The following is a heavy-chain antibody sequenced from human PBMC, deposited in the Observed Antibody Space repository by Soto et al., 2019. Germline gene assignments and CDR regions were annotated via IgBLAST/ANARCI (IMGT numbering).Heavy chain of an antibody. J-gene: IGHJ6*02. Sequence: PGGSLRLSCAASGFTFSSYSMNWVRQAPGKGLEWVSSISSSSSYIYYADSVKGRFTISRDNAKNSLYLQMNSLRAEDTAVYYCARGPACYRCAEYGMDVWGQGTMVTVSS. CDR3: ARGPACYRCAEYGMDV. CDR1: GFTFSSYS. D-gene: IGHD2-2*01. V-gene: IGHV3-21*01. CDR2: ISSSSSYI.